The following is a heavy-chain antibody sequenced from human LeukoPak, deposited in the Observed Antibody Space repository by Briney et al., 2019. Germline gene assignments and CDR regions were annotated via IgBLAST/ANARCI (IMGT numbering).Heavy chain of an antibody. J-gene: IGHJ4*02. CDR1: GGSITQTNY. Sequence: SETLSLTCDVSGGSITQTNYWTWVRQPPGKGLEWIGSISYTGNTYYNPSLMSRVTISVDTSRNQFSLKLTSVAAADTAVYYCARHPYFDWLSPFDYWGQGTLVTVSS. CDR2: ISYTGNT. V-gene: IGHV4-39*01. CDR3: ARHPYFDWLSPFDY. D-gene: IGHD3-9*01.